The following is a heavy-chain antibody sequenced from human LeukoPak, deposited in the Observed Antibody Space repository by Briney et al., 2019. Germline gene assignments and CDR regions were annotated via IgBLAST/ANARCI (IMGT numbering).Heavy chain of an antibody. Sequence: ASVKVSCKASGYTFTSYDINWVRQATGQGLEWMGWMNPNSGNTGYAQKFQGRVTMTRNTSISTAYMELSSLRSEDTAVYYCAREYSNGWFFDYWGQGTLVTVSS. CDR3: AREYSNGWFFDY. J-gene: IGHJ4*02. CDR2: MNPNSGNT. V-gene: IGHV1-8*01. D-gene: IGHD6-19*01. CDR1: GYTFTSYD.